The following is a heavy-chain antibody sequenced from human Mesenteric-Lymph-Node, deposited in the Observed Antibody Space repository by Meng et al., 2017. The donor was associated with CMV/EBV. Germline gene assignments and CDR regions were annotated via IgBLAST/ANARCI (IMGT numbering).Heavy chain of an antibody. CDR2: INPSGGTT. CDR1: GYTFTSYY. CDR3: ARGPLGRGDY. Sequence: SCKASGYTFTSYYLHWVRQAPGQGLEWMGIINPSGGTTSYAQKFQGRVTMTRDTSTSTVYMELSSLRSEDTAVYYCARGPLGRGDYWGQGTLVTVSS. V-gene: IGHV1-46*01. J-gene: IGHJ4*02.